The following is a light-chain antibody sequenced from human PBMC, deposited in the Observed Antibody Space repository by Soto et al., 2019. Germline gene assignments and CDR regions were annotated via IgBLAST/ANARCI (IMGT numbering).Light chain of an antibody. V-gene: IGLV2-14*01. CDR3: CSYTSGTSV. J-gene: IGLJ1*01. CDR2: EVT. Sequence: QSVLTQPASVSGSPGQSITISCTGTSTDVNGHNYVSWYQQHPGKAPKVIIYEVTNRPSGISHRFSGSKSGNTASLTISGLQAEDEADYNCCSYTSGTSVFGTGTKLTVL. CDR1: STDVNGHNY.